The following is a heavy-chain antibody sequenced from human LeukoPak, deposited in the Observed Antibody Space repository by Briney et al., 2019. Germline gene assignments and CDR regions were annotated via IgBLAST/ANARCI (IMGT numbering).Heavy chain of an antibody. D-gene: IGHD3-3*01. J-gene: IGHJ4*02. V-gene: IGHV3-30-3*01. CDR3: ARDSETYDFWSGLSD. CDR1: GFTFSSYA. Sequence: GGSLRLSCAASGFTFSSYAMHWVRQAPGKGLEWVAVISYDGSNKYYADSVKGRFTISRDNSKNTLNLQMNSLRAEDTAVYYCARDSETYDFWSGLSDWSQGTLVTVSS. CDR2: ISYDGSNK.